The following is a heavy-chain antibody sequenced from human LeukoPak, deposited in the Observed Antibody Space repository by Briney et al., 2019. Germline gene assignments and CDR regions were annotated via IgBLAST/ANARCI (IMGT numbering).Heavy chain of an antibody. D-gene: IGHD2-21*01. J-gene: IGHJ4*02. CDR1: GFTFSSYA. Sequence: GGSLRLSCAASGFTFSSYAMSWVRQAPGKGLEWVSAISDSGGSTYYADSVKGRFTISRDNSNNRLYLQMNSVRAEDTAMYFCAKDTAVILTAPFDSWGQGTLVTVSS. V-gene: IGHV3-23*01. CDR2: ISDSGGST. CDR3: AKDTAVILTAPFDS.